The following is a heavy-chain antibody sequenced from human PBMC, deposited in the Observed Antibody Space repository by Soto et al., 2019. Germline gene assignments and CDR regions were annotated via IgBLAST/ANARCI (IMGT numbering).Heavy chain of an antibody. V-gene: IGHV3-64*01. CDR2: ISSNGGST. CDR3: ARASYWDYYYGLDV. D-gene: IGHD3-10*01. J-gene: IGHJ6*02. CDR1: GFTFSSYA. Sequence: EVQLVESGGGLVQPGGSLRLSCAASGFTFSSYAMHWVRQAPGKGLEYVSAISSNGGSTDYANSVKGRFTISRDNSKNTLYLQMGSLSAEDMAVYYCARASYWDYYYGLDVWGQGTTVTVSS.